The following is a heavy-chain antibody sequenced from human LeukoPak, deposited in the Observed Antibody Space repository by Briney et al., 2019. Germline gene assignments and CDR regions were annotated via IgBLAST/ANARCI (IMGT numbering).Heavy chain of an antibody. CDR2: IYYSGST. CDR3: ARDIRDVGATTQAAFDI. CDR1: GGSISRYY. V-gene: IGHV4-59*01. J-gene: IGHJ3*02. D-gene: IGHD1-26*01. Sequence: SETLSLTCTVSGGSISRYYWSWIRQPPGKGLEWIGYIYYSGSTNYNPSLKSRVTISVDTSKNQFSLKLSSVTAADTAVYYCARDIRDVGATTQAAFDIWGQGTMVTVSS.